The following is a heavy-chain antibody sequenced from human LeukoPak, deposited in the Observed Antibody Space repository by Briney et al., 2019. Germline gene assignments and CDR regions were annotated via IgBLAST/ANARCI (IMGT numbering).Heavy chain of an antibody. CDR1: GFTFRTYA. J-gene: IGHJ4*02. CDR3: ARDSPRPPTYYYDSSDF. D-gene: IGHD3-22*01. V-gene: IGHV3-23*01. CDR2: ISGNGRNT. Sequence: PGGSLRLSCAASGFTFRTYAMSWVRQSPGKGLEWVSAISGNGRNTYYADSVKARFTISRDNSKNTLYLQMNSLRFEDTAVYYCARDSPRPPTYYYDSSDFWGQGTLVTVSS.